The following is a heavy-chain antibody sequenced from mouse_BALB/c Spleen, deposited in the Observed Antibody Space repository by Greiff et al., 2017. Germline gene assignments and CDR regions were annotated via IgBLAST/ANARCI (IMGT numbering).Heavy chain of an antibody. Sequence: QVQLKQHGAELVKPGASVKMSCKASGYTFTSYNMHWVKQTPGQGLEWIGAIYPGNGDTSYNQKFKGKATLTADKSSSTAYMQLSSLTSEDSAVYYCARGTFAYWGQGTLVTVSA. CDR3: ARGTFAY. V-gene: IGHV1-12*01. CDR1: GYTFTSYN. J-gene: IGHJ3*01. CDR2: IYPGNGDT. D-gene: IGHD3-3*01.